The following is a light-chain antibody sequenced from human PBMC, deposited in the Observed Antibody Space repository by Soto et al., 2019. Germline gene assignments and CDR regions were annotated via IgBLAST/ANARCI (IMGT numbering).Light chain of an antibody. CDR3: SSYISSSALYV. V-gene: IGLV2-14*01. CDR1: ISDIAGSNY. CDR2: EVS. J-gene: IGLJ1*01. Sequence: QSALTQPASVSGSPGQSITISCTGTISDIAGSNYVSWYQHHPGKAPKLMIYEVSNRTSGVSNRFSSSKSGNTASLTISGLQAEDEADYYCSSYISSSALYVFGTGTKVTVL.